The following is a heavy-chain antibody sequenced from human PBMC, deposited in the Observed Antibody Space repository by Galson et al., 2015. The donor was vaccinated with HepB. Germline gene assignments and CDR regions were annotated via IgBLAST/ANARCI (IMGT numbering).Heavy chain of an antibody. J-gene: IGHJ6*02. CDR2: INHSGST. V-gene: IGHV4-34*01. CDR1: GGSFSGYY. Sequence: ETLSLTCAVYGGSFSGYYWSWIRQPPGKGLEWIGEINHSGSTNYNPSLKSRVTISVDTSKNQFSLKLSSVTAADTAVYYCAKDLVALNYYYYGMDVWGQGTTVTVSS. D-gene: IGHD2-8*02. CDR3: AKDLVALNYYYYGMDV.